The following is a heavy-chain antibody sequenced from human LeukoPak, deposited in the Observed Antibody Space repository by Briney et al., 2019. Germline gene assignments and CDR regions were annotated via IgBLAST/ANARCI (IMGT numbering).Heavy chain of an antibody. CDR2: IKLDGSEK. Sequence: GGSLRLSCVASGFTFGKYWMSWVRQAPGEGLEWVANIKLDGSEKNYVDSVKGRFTISRDNTKNSLYLQMNSLRAEDTAVYYCAKAIYCINGVCSDYWGQGTLVTVSS. J-gene: IGHJ4*02. V-gene: IGHV3-7*01. CDR3: AKAIYCINGVCSDY. D-gene: IGHD2-8*01. CDR1: GFTFGKYW.